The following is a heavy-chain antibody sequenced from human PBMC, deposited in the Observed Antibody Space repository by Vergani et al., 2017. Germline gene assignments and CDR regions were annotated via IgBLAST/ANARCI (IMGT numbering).Heavy chain of an antibody. CDR1: GFTFGDYA. CDR2: IRSKAYGGTT. Sequence: EVQLVESGGGLVQPGRSLRLSCTASGFTFGDYAMSWFRQAPGKGLEWVGFIRSKAYGGTTEYAASVKGRFTISRDDSKSIAYLQMNSLKTEDTAVYYRTRDGYDFWRPPYYFDYWGQGTLVTVSS. V-gene: IGHV3-49*03. D-gene: IGHD3-3*01. J-gene: IGHJ4*02. CDR3: TRDGYDFWRPPYYFDY.